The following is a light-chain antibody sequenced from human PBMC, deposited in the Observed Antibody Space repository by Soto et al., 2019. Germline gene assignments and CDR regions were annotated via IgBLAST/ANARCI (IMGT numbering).Light chain of an antibody. CDR3: QQYGSSPWT. J-gene: IGKJ1*01. CDR2: GAS. CDR1: QSISSSY. Sequence: DIVLTQSPGTLSLSPGKRATLSCRASQSISSSYLAWYQQRPGHATRLLISGASSRDTGIPARFSGSGSGTEFTLTISRLEPEDFAVYYCQQYGSSPWTFGQGTKVEIK. V-gene: IGKV3-20*01.